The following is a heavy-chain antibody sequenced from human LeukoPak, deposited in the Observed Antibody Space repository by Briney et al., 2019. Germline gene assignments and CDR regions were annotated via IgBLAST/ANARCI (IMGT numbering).Heavy chain of an antibody. CDR2: ISYDGSNK. CDR1: GLTLRRFA. J-gene: IGHJ4*02. V-gene: IGHV3-30-3*01. D-gene: IGHD2/OR15-2a*01. CDR3: AAPQGAGSFYRSVHY. Sequence: GRSLRLSCVAPGLTLRRFAMDWVRQAPRKGLERVADISYDGSNKHYADSVKGRFTISRDNSKETVFLEMNSLRIEDTAVYYCAAPQGAGSFYRSVHYWGQGALVTVSS.